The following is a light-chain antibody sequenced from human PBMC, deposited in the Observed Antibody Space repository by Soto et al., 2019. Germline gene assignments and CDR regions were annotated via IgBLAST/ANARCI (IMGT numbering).Light chain of an antibody. J-gene: IGKJ1*01. V-gene: IGKV1-5*01. CDR2: DAS. Sequence: DIQMTQSPSTLSASVGDRVTITCRASQSISSWLAWYQQKPGKAPKLLIYDASSLESGVPSRFSGSGSGTEFTLTFSSLQPDDFATYYGQQYNSYWTFGQGTKV. CDR1: QSISSW. CDR3: QQYNSYWT.